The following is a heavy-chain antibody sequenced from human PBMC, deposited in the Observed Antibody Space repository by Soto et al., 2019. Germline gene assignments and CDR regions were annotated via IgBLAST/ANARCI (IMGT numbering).Heavy chain of an antibody. D-gene: IGHD1-26*01. CDR2: ILYDGTSK. CDR1: GFPFSYYG. Sequence: PXGALRLSCAASGFPFSYYGMHWVRQAPGKGLEWVAVILYDGTSKYSADSLRGRFTISRDNSKNTLYLQMNSLRAEDTAVYYCARGGSGTYHSYFDYWGQGALVTVSS. V-gene: IGHV3-33*01. CDR3: ARGGSGTYHSYFDY. J-gene: IGHJ4*02.